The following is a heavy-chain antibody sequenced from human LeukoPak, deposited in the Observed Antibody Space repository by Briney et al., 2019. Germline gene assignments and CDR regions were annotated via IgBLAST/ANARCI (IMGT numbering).Heavy chain of an antibody. CDR3: ARGYDTTGYYYHDAFDI. Sequence: PSETLSLTCTVSGGSITNYYWSWIRQPPGKGLEWIGYMYYSGSTNYNPSLKSRVTISVDTSKNQFSLKMSSVTAADTAVYYCARGYDTTGYYYHDAFDIWGQGTMVTVSS. D-gene: IGHD3-22*01. CDR1: GGSITNYY. CDR2: MYYSGST. J-gene: IGHJ3*02. V-gene: IGHV4-59*01.